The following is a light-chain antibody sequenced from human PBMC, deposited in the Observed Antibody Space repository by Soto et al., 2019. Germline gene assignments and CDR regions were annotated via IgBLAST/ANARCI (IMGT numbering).Light chain of an antibody. CDR2: AAS. Sequence: DIKMTHPPSSASAAVADRFNITCLASQNISSNLNWWQQKPWKAPNLLIYAASTWQSGGASRFSGSGSGTDVSLTISSREPEDSAVYYCQQRHMWPITFGQGTRVEIK. CDR3: QQRHMWPIT. J-gene: IGKJ5*01. CDR1: QNISSN. V-gene: IGKV1-39*01.